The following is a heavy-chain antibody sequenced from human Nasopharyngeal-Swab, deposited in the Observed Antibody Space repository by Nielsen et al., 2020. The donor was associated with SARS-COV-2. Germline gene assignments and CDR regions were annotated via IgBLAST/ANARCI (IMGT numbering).Heavy chain of an antibody. V-gene: IGHV1-46*01. CDR2: INPSVGIT. Sequence: ASVKVSCKASGYTFTSSYIHWVRQAPGQGLEWMGIINPSVGITSYAQKFQGLVTMTRGTSTSTVYMELSSLRSEDPAVYYCAREMGYYGAGSYRPFDYWGQGTLVTVSS. CDR3: AREMGYYGAGSYRPFDY. D-gene: IGHD3-10*01. J-gene: IGHJ4*02. CDR1: GYTFTSSY.